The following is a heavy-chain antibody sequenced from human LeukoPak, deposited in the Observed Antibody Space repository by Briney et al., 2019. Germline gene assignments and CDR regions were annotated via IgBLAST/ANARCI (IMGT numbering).Heavy chain of an antibody. J-gene: IGHJ4*02. D-gene: IGHD4/OR15-4a*01. CDR2: ISGSGGST. Sequence: GGTLRLSCAASGFTFSSYGMSWVRQAPGKGLEWVSAISGSGGSTYYADSVKGRFTISRDNSKNTLYLQMNSLRAEDTAVYYCAKDSDYGPLGYWGQGTLVTVSS. CDR1: GFTFSSYG. CDR3: AKDSDYGPLGY. V-gene: IGHV3-23*01.